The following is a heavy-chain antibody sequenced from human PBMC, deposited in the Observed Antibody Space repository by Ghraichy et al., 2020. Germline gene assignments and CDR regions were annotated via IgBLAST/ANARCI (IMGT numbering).Heavy chain of an antibody. CDR1: GFTFSSYA. CDR2: ISGSGGST. D-gene: IGHD5-12*01. CDR3: AKDLGGYETFDY. Sequence: GGSLRLSCAASGFTFSSYAMSWVRQAPGKGLEWVSAISGSGGSTYYADSVKGRFTISRDNSKNRLNLQMNSLRAEDTAVYYGAKDLGGYETFDYWGQGTLVTVSS. V-gene: IGHV3-23*01. J-gene: IGHJ4*02.